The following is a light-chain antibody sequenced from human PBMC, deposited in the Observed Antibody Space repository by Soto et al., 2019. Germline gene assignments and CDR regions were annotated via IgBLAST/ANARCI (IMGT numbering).Light chain of an antibody. V-gene: IGKV3D-15*01. CDR2: GTS. CDR3: QQYNNWPWT. CDR1: QSVSSTY. Sequence: EVVLTQSAATLSWSAGERATLSWRASQSVSSTYLAWYQQQNGQAPRRLMSGTSNRATGTPDRFSGSGYGTDFNLTISSLQSEDFAVYYCQQYNNWPWTFGQGTKVDIK. J-gene: IGKJ1*01.